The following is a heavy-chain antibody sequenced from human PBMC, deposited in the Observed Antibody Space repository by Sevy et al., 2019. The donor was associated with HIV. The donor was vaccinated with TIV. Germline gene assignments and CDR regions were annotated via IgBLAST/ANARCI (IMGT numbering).Heavy chain of an antibody. D-gene: IGHD3-10*01. CDR1: GFTFDDYA. V-gene: IGHV3-43D*04. CDR2: IDSDGGST. J-gene: IGHJ4*02. CDR3: AKGSGGSGSYYDS. Sequence: GGSLRLSCAASGFTFDDYAMHWVRQAPGKGLEWVSRIDSDGGSTYYADSVKGRFTISRDNSKNSLYLQMNSLRAEDTAFYYCAKGSGGSGSYYDSWGQGTLVTVSS.